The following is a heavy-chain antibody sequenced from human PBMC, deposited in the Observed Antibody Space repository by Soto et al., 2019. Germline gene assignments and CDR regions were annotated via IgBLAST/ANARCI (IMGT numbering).Heavy chain of an antibody. V-gene: IGHV4-39*01. D-gene: IGHD4-4*01. CDR3: ARHYSYYYMDV. CDR2: IYYSGTT. J-gene: IGHJ6*03. CDR1: GGSISGSSHF. Sequence: SETLSLTCTVSGGSISGSSHFWGWIRQPPGKGLEWIGSIYYSGTTYYNPSLKSRVTISVDTSKNQFSLNLSSVTAADTAVYYCARHYSYYYMDVWGNGTTVTVSS.